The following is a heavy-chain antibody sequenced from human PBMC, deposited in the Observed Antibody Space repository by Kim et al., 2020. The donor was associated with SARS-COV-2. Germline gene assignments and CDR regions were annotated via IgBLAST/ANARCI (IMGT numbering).Heavy chain of an antibody. V-gene: IGHV5-51*01. D-gene: IGHD1-26*01. J-gene: IGHJ3*02. Sequence: PSFQGQVTISADKSISTAYLEWSSLKASDTAMYYCARTRVGATFADAFDIWGQGTMVTVSS. CDR3: ARTRVGATFADAFDI.